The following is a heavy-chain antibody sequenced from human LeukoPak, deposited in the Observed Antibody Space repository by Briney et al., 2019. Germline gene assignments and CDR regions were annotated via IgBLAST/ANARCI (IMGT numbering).Heavy chain of an antibody. CDR1: GFSFGSYA. Sequence: GGSLRLSCAASGFSFGSYAMGWTRQAPGQGLEWVSAISGSGSHANYAESVKGRFTISRDNSKNTLYLQMHSLIAADTAVYYCAKKAPNWGFNYFDYWGQGTLVTVSS. D-gene: IGHD7-27*01. J-gene: IGHJ4*02. V-gene: IGHV3-23*01. CDR3: AKKAPNWGFNYFDY. CDR2: ISGSGSHA.